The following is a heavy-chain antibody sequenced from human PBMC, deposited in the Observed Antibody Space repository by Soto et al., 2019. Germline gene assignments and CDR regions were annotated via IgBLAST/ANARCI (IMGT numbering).Heavy chain of an antibody. Sequence: GASVKVSCKASGYTFTDYYMHWVRQAPGQGLEWMGWMNPNSGNTGYAQKFQGRVTMTRNTSISTAYMELSSLRSEDTAIYYCARDNYGGMLDFWGPGTLVTVSS. V-gene: IGHV1-8*02. D-gene: IGHD5-18*01. CDR2: MNPNSGNT. J-gene: IGHJ4*02. CDR3: ARDNYGGMLDF. CDR1: GYTFTDYY.